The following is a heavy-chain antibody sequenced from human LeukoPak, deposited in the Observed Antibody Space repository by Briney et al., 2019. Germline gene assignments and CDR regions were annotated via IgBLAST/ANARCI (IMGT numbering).Heavy chain of an antibody. CDR2: IYFSGSS. CDR3: ARHVRSGYNLLDY. D-gene: IGHD5-24*01. Sequence: PSETLSLTCTVSGGSISNYYWSWLRQPPGKGLEWVGYIYFSGSSNQNPSLRSRVTMSVDTSKNQFSLKLSSVTAADTAVYYCARHVRSGYNLLDYWGQGTLVTVSS. J-gene: IGHJ4*02. CDR1: GGSISNYY. V-gene: IGHV4-59*08.